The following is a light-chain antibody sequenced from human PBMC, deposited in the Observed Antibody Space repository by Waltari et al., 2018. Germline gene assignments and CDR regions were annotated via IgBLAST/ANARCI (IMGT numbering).Light chain of an antibody. CDR3: QSADSSGTYPV. CDR1: ALPKPY. Sequence: SYELTQPPSVSVSPGQTARITCSGDALPKPYASWYQQKPGQAPVLVIYKDSERPSGIPERFSGSSSGTTVTLTISGVQAEDEADYYCQSADSSGTYPVFGGGTKLTVL. J-gene: IGLJ2*01. CDR2: KDS. V-gene: IGLV3-25*03.